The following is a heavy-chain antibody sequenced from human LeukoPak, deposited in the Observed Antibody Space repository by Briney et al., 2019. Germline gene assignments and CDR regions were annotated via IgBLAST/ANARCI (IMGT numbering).Heavy chain of an antibody. V-gene: IGHV3-66*01. D-gene: IGHD6-19*01. CDR1: GFTFSSYS. Sequence: GGSLRLSCAASGFTFSSYSMNWVRQAPGKGLEWVSVIYSGGSTYYADSVKGRFTISRDNSKNTLYLQMNSLRAEDTAVYYCARDISSGWLTFDYWGQGTLVTVSS. CDR2: IYSGGST. J-gene: IGHJ4*02. CDR3: ARDISSGWLTFDY.